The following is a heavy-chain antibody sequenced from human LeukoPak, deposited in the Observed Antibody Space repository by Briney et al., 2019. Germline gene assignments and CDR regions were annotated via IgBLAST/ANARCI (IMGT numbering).Heavy chain of an antibody. D-gene: IGHD6-13*01. CDR3: ASHSSSWPHAFDI. CDR1: GYSFTSCW. Sequence: GESLKISCKGSGYSFTSCWIGWVRQMPGKGLEWMGIIYPGDSDTRYSPSFQGQVTISADKSISTAYLQWSSLKASDTAMYYCASHSSSWPHAFDIWGQGTMVTVSS. J-gene: IGHJ3*02. V-gene: IGHV5-51*01. CDR2: IYPGDSDT.